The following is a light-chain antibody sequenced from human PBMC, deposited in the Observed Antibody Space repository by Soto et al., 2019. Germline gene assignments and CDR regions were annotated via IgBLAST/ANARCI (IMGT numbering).Light chain of an antibody. Sequence: QSVLTQPASVSGSPGQSITISCTGTSSDVGSYNLVSWYQQHPGKAPKLMIYEVSKRPSGVSNRFSGSKSGNTASLTISGLQAEDEADYYCCSYAGSSTLFGTGIKVTVL. V-gene: IGLV2-23*02. CDR2: EVS. CDR3: CSYAGSSTL. CDR1: SSDVGSYNL. J-gene: IGLJ1*01.